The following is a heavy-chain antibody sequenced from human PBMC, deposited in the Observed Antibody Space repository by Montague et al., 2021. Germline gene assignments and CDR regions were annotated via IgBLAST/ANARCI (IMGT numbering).Heavy chain of an antibody. V-gene: IGHV3-21*01. J-gene: IGHJ4*02. CDR3: ASLPYSSAWPYYFDH. CDR1: GFTFSSYT. D-gene: IGHD6-19*01. CDR2: ISSSSLYI. Sequence: GSLRLSCAASGFTFSSYTINWVRQAPGKGLEWVSSISSSSLYIDYADSVKGRFTISRDNAKNSLYLQMNSLRAEDTAVYYCASLPYSSAWPYYFDHWGQGTLVTVSS.